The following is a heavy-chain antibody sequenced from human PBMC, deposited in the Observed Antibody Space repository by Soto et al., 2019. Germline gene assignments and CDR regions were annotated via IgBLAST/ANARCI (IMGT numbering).Heavy chain of an antibody. V-gene: IGHV3-11*01. CDR2: ISSSGSTI. Sequence: PGGSLRLSCAASGFTFSDYYMSWIRQAPGKGLEWVSYISSSGSTIYYADSVKGRFTISRDNAKNSLYLQMNSLRAEDTAVYYCARDQSTGATTVDYWGQGTLVTVSS. CDR1: GFTFSDYY. D-gene: IGHD1-26*01. J-gene: IGHJ4*02. CDR3: ARDQSTGATTVDY.